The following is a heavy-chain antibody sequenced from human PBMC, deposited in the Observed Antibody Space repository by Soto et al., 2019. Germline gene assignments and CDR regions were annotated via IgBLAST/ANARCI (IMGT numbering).Heavy chain of an antibody. J-gene: IGHJ4*02. V-gene: IGHV4-30-2*02. CDR3: ARRYGRNFDY. D-gene: IGHD1-20*01. CDR1: GDSISSGGYS. Sequence: SETLSLTCAVSGDSISSGGYSWSWIRRPPGKGLEWIGYIYHSGSTTYNPSLKSRVTISVDTSKNQFSLKLSSVTAADTVVYYCARRYGRNFDYWGQGTLVTVSS. CDR2: IYHSGST.